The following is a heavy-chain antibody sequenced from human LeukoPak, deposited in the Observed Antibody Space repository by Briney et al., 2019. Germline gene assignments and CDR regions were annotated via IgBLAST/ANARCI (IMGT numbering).Heavy chain of an antibody. CDR2: ITSTSSDM. D-gene: IGHD3-10*01. CDR1: GFTFRAYS. Sequence: GGSLRLSCAASGFTFRAYSLTWVRQAPGKGLEWVSFITSTSSDMLYADSVKGRFTVSRDNVKNTLYLQMDSLTAEDTAVYFCARVAGHYFDYWGQGSLVTVSS. V-gene: IGHV3-21*05. J-gene: IGHJ4*02. CDR3: ARVAGHYFDY.